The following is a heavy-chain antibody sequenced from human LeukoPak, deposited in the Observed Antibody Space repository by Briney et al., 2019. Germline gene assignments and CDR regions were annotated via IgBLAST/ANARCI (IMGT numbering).Heavy chain of an antibody. Sequence: GGSLRLSCVASGLSVSSNYMSWVRQAPRKGLEWVSVIYRDGSSYYAESVKGRFTISRDNSKNTLYIQMNSLRAEDTAVYYCAKPRDIDSWAFDVWGQGTMVTVS. CDR3: AKPRDIDSWAFDV. J-gene: IGHJ3*01. CDR1: GLSVSSNY. CDR2: IYRDGSS. D-gene: IGHD2-15*01. V-gene: IGHV3-66*04.